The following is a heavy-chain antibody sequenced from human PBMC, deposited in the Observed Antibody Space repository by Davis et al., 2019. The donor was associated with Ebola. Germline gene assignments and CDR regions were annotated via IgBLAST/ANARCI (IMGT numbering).Heavy chain of an antibody. CDR3: ARDWQSDF. CDR2: ISYSGSYI. V-gene: IGHV3-21*01. J-gene: IGHJ4*02. Sequence: GGSLRLSCAGSGFAFNRYAMNWVRQAPGKGLEWVSSISYSGSYIFYADSVKGRFTISRDNAKNALYLQMNSLRAEDTAVYYCARDWQSDFWGPGTLVTVS. CDR1: GFAFNRYA. D-gene: IGHD6-19*01.